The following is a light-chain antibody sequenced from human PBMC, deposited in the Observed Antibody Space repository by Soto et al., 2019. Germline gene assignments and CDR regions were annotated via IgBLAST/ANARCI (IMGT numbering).Light chain of an antibody. CDR1: QSVRRNY. V-gene: IGKV3-20*01. CDR2: AAS. Sequence: IVLTQSPGTLSLSPGDRATLSCRASQSVRRNYLAWYQQKPGQAPRLLIYAASSRATGIPDTFSGSGSGTDFSLTIGRLEPEDFAVYYCQHYGSSLFTFGQGTKLEIK. CDR3: QHYGSSLFT. J-gene: IGKJ2*01.